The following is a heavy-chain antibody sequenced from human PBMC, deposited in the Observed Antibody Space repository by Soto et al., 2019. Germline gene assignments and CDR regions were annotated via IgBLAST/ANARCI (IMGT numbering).Heavy chain of an antibody. J-gene: IGHJ3*02. V-gene: IGHV4-34*01. D-gene: IGHD6-6*01. CDR2: INHSGST. CDR3: ARRVAARPRAFDI. CDR1: GGSFSGYY. Sequence: SETLSLTCAVYGGSFSGYYWSWIRQPPGKGLEWIGEINHSGSTNYNPSLKSRVTISVDTSKNQFSLKLSSVTAADTAVYYCARRVAARPRAFDIWGQGTMVTVSS.